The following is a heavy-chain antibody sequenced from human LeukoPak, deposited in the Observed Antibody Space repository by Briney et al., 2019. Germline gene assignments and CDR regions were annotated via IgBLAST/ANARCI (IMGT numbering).Heavy chain of an antibody. J-gene: IGHJ3*02. Sequence: SQTLSLTCTVSGGSISSGSYYWSWIRQPAGKGLEWSGRIYTSGSTNYNPSLKSRVTISVDTSKNQFSLKLSSVTAADTAVYYCARVLFRLWNDAFDIWGQGTMVTVSS. CDR1: GGSISSGSYY. CDR2: IYTSGST. CDR3: ARVLFRLWNDAFDI. V-gene: IGHV4-61*02. D-gene: IGHD5-18*01.